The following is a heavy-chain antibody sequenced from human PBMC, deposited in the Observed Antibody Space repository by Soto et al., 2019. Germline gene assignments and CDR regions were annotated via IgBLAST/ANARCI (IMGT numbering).Heavy chain of an antibody. CDR2: ISYDGSNK. J-gene: IGHJ4*02. CDR1: GFTFSSYG. V-gene: IGHV3-30*03. Sequence: GGSLRLCCAASGFTFSSYGMHWVRQAPGKGLEWVAVISYDGSNKYYADSVKGRFTISRDNSKNTLYLQMSSLRAEDTAVYYCAPEKYCSSPSCFDYWGQGTLVTVSS. CDR3: APEKYCSSPSCFDY. D-gene: IGHD2-2*01.